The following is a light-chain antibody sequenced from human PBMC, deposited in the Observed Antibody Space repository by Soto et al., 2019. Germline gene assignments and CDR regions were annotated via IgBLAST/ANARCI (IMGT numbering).Light chain of an antibody. CDR2: STS. CDR1: TGAVTSGYY. J-gene: IGLJ1*01. V-gene: IGLV7-43*01. Sequence: QTVVTQEPSLTVSPGGTVTLTCASSTGAVTSGYYPNWFQQKPGQAPRALSYSTSNKHSWTPARFSGSLLGGKAALTLSGVQPEDEAEYYCLLYYGGARVFGTGTKLTVL. CDR3: LLYYGGARV.